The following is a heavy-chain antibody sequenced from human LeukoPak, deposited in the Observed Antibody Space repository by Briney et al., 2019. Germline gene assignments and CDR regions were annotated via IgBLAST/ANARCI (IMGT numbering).Heavy chain of an antibody. CDR3: ARDHTIFGVVNYFDL. CDR2: INPNSGGT. V-gene: IGHV1-2*02. Sequence: GASVKVSCKASGYTFTGYYMHWVRQAPGQGLEWMGWINPNSGGTNYAQKFQGRVTMTRDTSISTAYMELSRLRSEDTAVYYCARDHTIFGVVNYFDLWGRGTLVTVSS. D-gene: IGHD3-3*01. J-gene: IGHJ2*01. CDR1: GYTFTGYY.